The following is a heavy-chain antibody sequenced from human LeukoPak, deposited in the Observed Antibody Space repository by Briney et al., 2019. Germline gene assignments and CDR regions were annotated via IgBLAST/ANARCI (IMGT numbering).Heavy chain of an antibody. V-gene: IGHV3-15*01. D-gene: IGHD6-19*01. CDR1: GFTFSNAW. J-gene: IGHJ4*02. CDR3: ATANRAYSGGWASDY. CDR2: IKSKTDGGTT. Sequence: GGSLRLSCAASGFTFSNAWMSWDRQAPGKGLEWVGRIKSKTDGGTTDYAAPVTGGFTISRDDSKNTLYLQVNSLKTEDTAVYYCATANRAYSGGWASDYWGQGTLVAVSS.